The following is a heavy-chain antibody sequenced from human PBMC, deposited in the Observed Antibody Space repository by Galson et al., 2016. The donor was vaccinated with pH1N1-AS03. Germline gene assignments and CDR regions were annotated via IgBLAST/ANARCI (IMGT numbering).Heavy chain of an antibody. CDR3: TRVTVYYFDY. J-gene: IGHJ4*02. V-gene: IGHV3-49*04. Sequence: LRLSCAASGFTFSSYAMSWVCQAPGKGLERVGFIRSKAYGGTTQYAASVKGRFTISRDDSKSIAYLQMNSLKTEDTAVYYCTRVTVYYFDYWGQGTLVTVSS. CDR2: IRSKAYGGTT. D-gene: IGHD1-20*01. CDR1: GFTFSSYA.